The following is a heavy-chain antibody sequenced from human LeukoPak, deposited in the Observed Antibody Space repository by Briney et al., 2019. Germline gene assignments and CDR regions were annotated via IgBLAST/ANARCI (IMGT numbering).Heavy chain of an antibody. CDR1: GYSFTSYW. V-gene: IGHV5-51*01. CDR3: ARRQYYYDSSGYYYSYYFDY. D-gene: IGHD3-22*01. Sequence: GESLKISCKGSGYSFTSYWIGWVRQMPGKGPEWMGIIYPGDSDTRYSPSFRGQVTISADKSISTAYLQWSSLKASDTAMYYCARRQYYYDSSGYYYSYYFDYWGQGTLVTVSS. J-gene: IGHJ4*02. CDR2: IYPGDSDT.